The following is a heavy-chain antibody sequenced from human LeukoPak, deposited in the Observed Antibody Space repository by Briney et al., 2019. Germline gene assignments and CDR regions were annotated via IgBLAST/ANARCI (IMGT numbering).Heavy chain of an antibody. Sequence: PGGSLRLSCAASGFTFSSYWMSWVRQAPGKGLEWVANIKQDGSEKYYVDSVKGRFTISRDNAKNSLYLQMYSLRAEDTAVYYCARDPHIYDFWSGYYSSYYFDYWGQGTLVTVSS. CDR2: IKQDGSEK. V-gene: IGHV3-7*01. CDR1: GFTFSSYW. CDR3: ARDPHIYDFWSGYYSSYYFDY. J-gene: IGHJ4*02. D-gene: IGHD3-3*01.